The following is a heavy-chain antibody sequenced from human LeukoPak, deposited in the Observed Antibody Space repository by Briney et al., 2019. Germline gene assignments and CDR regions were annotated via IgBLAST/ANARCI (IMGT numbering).Heavy chain of an antibody. D-gene: IGHD6-13*01. J-gene: IGHJ2*01. CDR2: ISSSSSTI. CDR3: ARLPGYSSSWYDWYFDL. V-gene: IGHV3-48*04. CDR1: GFTFSGYS. Sequence: PGGSLRLSCAASGFTFSGYSMNWVRQAPGKGLEWVSYISSSSSTIYYADSVKGRFTISRDNAKNSLYLQMNSLRAEDTAVYYCARLPGYSSSWYDWYFDLWGRGTLVTVSS.